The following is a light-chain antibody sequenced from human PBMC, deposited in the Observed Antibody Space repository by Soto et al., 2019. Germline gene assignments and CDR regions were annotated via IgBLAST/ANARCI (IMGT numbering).Light chain of an antibody. CDR1: QSVSSN. Sequence: EVVLTQSPATLSLSPGERATLSCRASQSVSSNLAWYQQKPGQAPRLLIFDASTRATGIPARFSGSGSGTEFTLTISSLQSADFAVYYCQQYYNWPRGTFGQGTKVDIK. J-gene: IGKJ1*01. CDR3: QQYYNWPRGT. V-gene: IGKV3-15*01. CDR2: DAS.